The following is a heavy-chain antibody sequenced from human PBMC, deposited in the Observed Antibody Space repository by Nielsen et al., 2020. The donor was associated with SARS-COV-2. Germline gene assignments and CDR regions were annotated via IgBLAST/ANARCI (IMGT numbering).Heavy chain of an antibody. CDR1: GYTFPSND. CDR2: ISPSNCNT. Sequence: ASVPVSCQPSGYTFPSNDITWVRQAPGPGLEWMGRISPSNCNTKYAQRFQGRVTMTTDTSPRTAYMEFRSLTSDDTAVYYCARPITNNYYYYYMDVWGKGTTVTVSS. V-gene: IGHV1-18*04. CDR3: ARPITNNYYYYYMDV. D-gene: IGHD1-1*01. J-gene: IGHJ6*03.